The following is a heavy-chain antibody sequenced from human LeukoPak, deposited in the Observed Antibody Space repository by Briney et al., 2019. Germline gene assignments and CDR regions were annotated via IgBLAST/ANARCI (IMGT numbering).Heavy chain of an antibody. V-gene: IGHV4-38-2*02. Sequence: TPSETLSLTCTVSGYSISSGYYWGWIRQPPGKGLEWIGTIYHSGTTYYNPSLKSRVTISVDTSKNRFSLKLSSVTAADTAVYYCARDSVSGSYYPTSMFDPWGQGTLVTVSS. CDR1: GYSISSGYY. D-gene: IGHD3-10*01. CDR2: IYHSGTT. J-gene: IGHJ5*02. CDR3: ARDSVSGSYYPTSMFDP.